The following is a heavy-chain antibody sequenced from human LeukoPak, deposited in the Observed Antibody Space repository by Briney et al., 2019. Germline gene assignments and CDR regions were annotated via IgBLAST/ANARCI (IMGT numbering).Heavy chain of an antibody. V-gene: IGHV1-69*04. D-gene: IGHD2-2*01. CDR1: GGTLSSYA. Sequence: SVRVSCKASGGTLSSYAISWVRQAPGQGLEWMGRIIPILGIANYAQRFQGRVTITADKSTSTAHMELSSLRSEDTAVYYCASRGYCSSTSCSSFDYWGQGTLVTVSS. CDR2: IIPILGIA. CDR3: ASRGYCSSTSCSSFDY. J-gene: IGHJ4*02.